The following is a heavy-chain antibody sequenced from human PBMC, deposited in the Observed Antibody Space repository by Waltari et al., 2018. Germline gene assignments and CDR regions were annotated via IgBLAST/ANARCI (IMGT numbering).Heavy chain of an antibody. CDR3: ARDRGRGLYLDS. Sequence: QVQLQESGPGLVKPSGTLSLTCAVSGDSMCSSCGWSWVRQPPGKGLEWIGQIHSSGKPNYNPSLERRVTTSIDTSNKQFYLKVTSATAADTAVYYCARDRGRGLYLDSWGQGILVTVSP. J-gene: IGHJ4*02. CDR1: GDSMCSSCG. D-gene: IGHD2-15*01. V-gene: IGHV4-4*02. CDR2: IHSSGKP.